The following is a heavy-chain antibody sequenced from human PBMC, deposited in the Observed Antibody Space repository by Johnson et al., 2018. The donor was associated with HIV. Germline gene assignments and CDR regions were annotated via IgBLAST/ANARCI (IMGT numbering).Heavy chain of an antibody. J-gene: IGHJ3*02. CDR1: GFTFDDYG. Sequence: VQLVESGGGVVRPGGSLRLSCAASGFTFDDYGMSWVRQAPGTGLECVSGINSDGSSTSYADSVNGRFTISRDNAKNTLYLQMNSLRPEDTGLYYCAKDIASGYTNGGTLDIWGQGTMVTVSS. D-gene: IGHD6-19*01. V-gene: IGHV3-20*04. CDR2: INSDGSST. CDR3: AKDIASGYTNGGTLDI.